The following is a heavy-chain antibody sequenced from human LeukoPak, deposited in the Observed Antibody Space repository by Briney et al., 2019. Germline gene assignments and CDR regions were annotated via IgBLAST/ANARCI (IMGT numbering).Heavy chain of an antibody. V-gene: IGHV3-23*01. D-gene: IGHD3-22*01. CDR3: AKEQHYYDSLGFDY. CDR2: ISSSGAST. J-gene: IGHJ4*02. Sequence: GGSLRLSCAASGFTFSSYAMSWVRQAPGKGLECVSGISSSGASTYYADSVKGRFTISRDNSKNTVYLQMNSLRAEDTAVYYCAKEQHYYDSLGFDYWGQGSLVTVSS. CDR1: GFTFSSYA.